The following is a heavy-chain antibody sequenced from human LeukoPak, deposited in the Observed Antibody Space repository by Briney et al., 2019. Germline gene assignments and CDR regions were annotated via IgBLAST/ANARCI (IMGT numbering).Heavy chain of an antibody. CDR1: GGSFSGYY. V-gene: IGHV4-34*01. CDR2: INHSGST. Sequence: SETLSLTCAVYGGSFSGYYWSWIRRPPGKGLEWIGEINHSGSTNYNPSLKSRVTISVDTSKNQFSLKLSSVTAADTAVYYCARGSQWLLGYWGQGTLVTVSS. CDR3: ARGSQWLLGY. J-gene: IGHJ4*02. D-gene: IGHD6-19*01.